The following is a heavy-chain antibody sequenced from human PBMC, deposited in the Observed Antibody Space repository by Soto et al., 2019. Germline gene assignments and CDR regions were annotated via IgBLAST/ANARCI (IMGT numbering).Heavy chain of an antibody. CDR2: IFHTGTT. D-gene: IGHD3-22*01. V-gene: IGHV4-38-2*02. Sequence: SETLSLTCTVSGDSIISIYHWAWIRQPPGRSLEWIASIFHTGTTYYTPSLKSRVTISVDTSKNQFSLKLSSVTAADSAVYYCARGDYDTSGQSNTFDIWGQGTMVTVSS. CDR3: ARGDYDTSGQSNTFDI. J-gene: IGHJ3*02. CDR1: GDSIISIYH.